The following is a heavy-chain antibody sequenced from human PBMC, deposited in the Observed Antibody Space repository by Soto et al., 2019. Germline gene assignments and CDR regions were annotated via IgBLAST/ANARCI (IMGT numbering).Heavy chain of an antibody. Sequence: PGGSLRLSCAASGFTFSIYWMHWVRQAPGKGPVWVSRIDNAGSSARYADSVKGRFTISRDNAKNSLYLQMNSLRGEDTALYYCAKDMRGGSSSSRYYYGLDVWGQGTTVTVSS. CDR2: IDNAGSSA. J-gene: IGHJ6*02. V-gene: IGHV3-74*01. CDR1: GFTFSIYW. D-gene: IGHD6-13*01. CDR3: AKDMRGGSSSSRYYYGLDV.